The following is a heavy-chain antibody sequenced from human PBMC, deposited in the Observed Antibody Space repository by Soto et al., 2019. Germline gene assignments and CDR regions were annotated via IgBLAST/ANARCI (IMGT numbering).Heavy chain of an antibody. V-gene: IGHV1-18*01. J-gene: IGHJ5*02. CDR1: GYTFRNYG. D-gene: IGHD2-15*01. CDR3: ARGFRVAATRWWFDP. Sequence: ASVKVSCKASGYTFRNYGFSWVRQAPGQGLEWMGWISTYNGNTNYAQKLQGRVTMTTDTSTSTAYMELRGLRSDDTAVYYCARGFRVAATRWWFDPWGQGTLVTVSS. CDR2: ISTYNGNT.